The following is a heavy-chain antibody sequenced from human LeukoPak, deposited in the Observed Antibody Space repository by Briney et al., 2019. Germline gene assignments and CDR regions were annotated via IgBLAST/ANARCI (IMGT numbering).Heavy chain of an antibody. D-gene: IGHD3-10*01. CDR2: IYYSGST. V-gene: IGHV4-59*01. Sequence: SETLSLTCTVSGVSISSYYWSWIRQPPGQGLEWIGYIYYSGSTNYNPSLKSRVTISVDTSKNQFSLKLSSVTAADTAVYYCARDRAYYGSGSYYMPWGYYYYYGMDVWGQGTTVTVSS. J-gene: IGHJ6*02. CDR1: GVSISSYY. CDR3: ARDRAYYGSGSYYMPWGYYYYYGMDV.